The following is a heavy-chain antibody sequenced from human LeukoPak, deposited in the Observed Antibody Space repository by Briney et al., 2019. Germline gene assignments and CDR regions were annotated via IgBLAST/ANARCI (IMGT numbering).Heavy chain of an antibody. V-gene: IGHV3-13*01. CDR3: ARDRHILEWLFKLHY. CDR2: IGTAGDT. CDR1: GFTFSDYD. J-gene: IGHJ4*02. D-gene: IGHD3-3*01. Sequence: PGGSLRLSCAASGFTFSDYDMHWVRQATGKGLEWVSAIGTAGDTYYTDSVKGRFTISRDNAKNLLYLQMNSLRAEDTAVYYCARDRHILEWLFKLHYWGQGTLVTVSS.